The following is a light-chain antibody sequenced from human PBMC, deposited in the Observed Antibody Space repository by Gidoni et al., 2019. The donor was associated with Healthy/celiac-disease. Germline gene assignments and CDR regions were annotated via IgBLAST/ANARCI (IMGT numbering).Light chain of an antibody. CDR1: QSISSY. CDR2: AAS. CDR3: QQSYSTLRYT. J-gene: IGKJ2*01. Sequence: IQMPQPPSSLSASVGDRVTITCRASQSISSYLNWYQQKPGKAPKLLIYAASSLQSGVPSMLSGSGSGTDFTLTISSLQPEDFETYYCQQSYSTLRYTFGQGTKLEIK. V-gene: IGKV1-39*01.